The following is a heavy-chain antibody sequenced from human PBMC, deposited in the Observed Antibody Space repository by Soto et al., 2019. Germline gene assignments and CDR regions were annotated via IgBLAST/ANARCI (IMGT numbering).Heavy chain of an antibody. CDR2: MNPNSGNT. CDR3: PRDKAGYFDP. V-gene: IGHV1-8*01. Sequence: QVQLVQSGAEVKKPGASVKVSCKASGYSFTSYDINWVRQATGQGLEWMGWMNPNSGNTGYAQKFXGRVTMTRNTTICPAYMELTSLRAEDTAVYYCPRDKAGYFDPGRRGTLVTVSS. CDR1: GYSFTSYD. J-gene: IGHJ2*01.